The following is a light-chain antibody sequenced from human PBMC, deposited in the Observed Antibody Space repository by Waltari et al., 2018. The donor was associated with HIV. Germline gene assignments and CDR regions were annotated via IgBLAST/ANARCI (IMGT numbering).Light chain of an antibody. Sequence: AIQMTQSPSSLSASKGDRVTITCRASQGIRNDLGWYQQKPGKVPKLLIYAASSLHSGVPSRFSGSGSGTVFTLTISSLQPEDFATYYCLQDYNYPRTFGQGTKVEIK. V-gene: IGKV1-6*01. J-gene: IGKJ1*01. CDR2: AAS. CDR1: QGIRND. CDR3: LQDYNYPRT.